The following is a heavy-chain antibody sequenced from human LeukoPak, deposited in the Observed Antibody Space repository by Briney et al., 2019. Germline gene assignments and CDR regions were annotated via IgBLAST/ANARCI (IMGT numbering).Heavy chain of an antibody. CDR2: ISSSGSTI. D-gene: IGHD3-9*01. CDR1: GFTFSSYE. V-gene: IGHV3-48*03. Sequence: GGSLRLSRAAPGFTFSSYEMNWVRQAPGKGLEWVSYISSSGSTIYYADSVKGRFTISRDNAKNSLYLQMNSLRAEDTAVYYCASWYYDILTGYSPHDYWGQGTLVTVSS. CDR3: ASWYYDILTGYSPHDY. J-gene: IGHJ4*02.